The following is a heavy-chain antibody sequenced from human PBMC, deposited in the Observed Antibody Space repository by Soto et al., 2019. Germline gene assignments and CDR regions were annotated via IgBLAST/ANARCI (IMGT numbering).Heavy chain of an antibody. CDR2: ISGNDGKT. J-gene: IGHJ4*02. Sequence: GASVKVSCKASGYRFTNHGISWVRQAPGQGLEWMGWISGNDGKTKCARKFQGRVTMTTDTSTSTAYMEVRSLRSDDTAVYYSARDYYPLAYDFDHWGQGTLVTVSS. D-gene: IGHD1-26*01. CDR3: ARDYYPLAYDFDH. V-gene: IGHV1-18*01. CDR1: GYRFTNHG.